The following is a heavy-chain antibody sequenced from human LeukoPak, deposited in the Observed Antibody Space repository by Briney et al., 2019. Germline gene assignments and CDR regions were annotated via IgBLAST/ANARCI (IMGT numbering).Heavy chain of an antibody. Sequence: GGSLRLSCTASGFTFSDYSMNWVRQAQGKGLEWVSSISRRSRYVYYAGSVKGRFTISRDDAKKSLYLQMNSLRAEDMAVYFCVRDFLGSGATTAYLHHWGQGTLVTVSS. D-gene: IGHD4/OR15-4a*01. CDR1: GFTFSDYS. J-gene: IGHJ1*01. V-gene: IGHV3-21*01. CDR3: VRDFLGSGATTAYLHH. CDR2: ISRRSRYV.